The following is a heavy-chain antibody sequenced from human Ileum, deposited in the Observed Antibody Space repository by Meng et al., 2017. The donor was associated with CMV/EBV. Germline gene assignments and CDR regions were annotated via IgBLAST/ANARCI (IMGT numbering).Heavy chain of an antibody. CDR2: INQDGSEQ. CDR1: GFTFSSYW. CDR3: ARLFRTSLTSPMGY. D-gene: IGHD1-14*01. J-gene: IGHJ4*02. V-gene: IGHV3-7*01. Sequence: GESLKISCAASGFTFSSYWMNWVRQAPGKGPEWVANINQDGSEQDYVDSVKGRFTISRDNAESSLFLQMNSLRGEDTAVYYCARLFRTSLTSPMGYWGQRTLVTVSS.